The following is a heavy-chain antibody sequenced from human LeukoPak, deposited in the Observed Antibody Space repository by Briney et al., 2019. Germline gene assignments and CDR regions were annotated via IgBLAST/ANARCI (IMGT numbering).Heavy chain of an antibody. CDR2: ISGSGGST. J-gene: IGHJ4*02. CDR3: AKDLGYGDYVTLERADY. CDR1: GFTFSSYA. D-gene: IGHD4-17*01. Sequence: GGSLRLSCAASGFTFSSYAMSWVRQAPGKGLEWVSAISGSGGSTYYADSVKGRSTISRDNSKNTLYLQMNSLRAEDTAVYYCAKDLGYGDYVTLERADYWGQGTLVTVSS. V-gene: IGHV3-23*01.